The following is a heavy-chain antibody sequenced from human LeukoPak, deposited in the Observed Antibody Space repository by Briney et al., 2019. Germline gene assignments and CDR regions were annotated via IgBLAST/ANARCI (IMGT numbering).Heavy chain of an antibody. Sequence: PGRSLRPSCAASGFTSSSFGMHGVRQATGKGLDWGTIIWYDGSNHYYGDAVKGQLTISRDNSKSALYLQMKRLRAEDTAVYFGARRGGIHLEYFDSWGQGNLGTVSS. CDR1: GFTSSSFG. CDR2: IWYDGSNH. D-gene: IGHD3-3*01. CDR3: ARRGGIHLEYFDS. J-gene: IGHJ4*02. V-gene: IGHV3-33*01.